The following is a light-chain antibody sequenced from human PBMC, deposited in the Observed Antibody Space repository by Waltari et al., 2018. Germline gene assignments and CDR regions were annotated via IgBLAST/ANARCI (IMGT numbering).Light chain of an antibody. CDR2: WAS. Sequence: LMTQSPDSLAVSLGERATINCTSSQSALYNLNNKNYLAWYQQKPGQPPKLLIYWASIRESGVPDRFSGSGSGTDFTLTISSLQAEDVGVYYCQQYYSTPQTFGQGTKVEIK. V-gene: IGKV4-1*01. J-gene: IGKJ1*01. CDR3: QQYYSTPQT. CDR1: QSALYNLNNKNY.